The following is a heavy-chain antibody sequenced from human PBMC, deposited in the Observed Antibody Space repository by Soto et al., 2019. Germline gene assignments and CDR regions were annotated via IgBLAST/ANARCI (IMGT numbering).Heavy chain of an antibody. CDR3: ARQGFGPLRGLVDV. Sequence: QVQLQESGPGLVKPSETLSLSCTVSGGSISSYYWSWFRQSPGKRMEWIGYVHHSWGSSYNPSLQSRVAISRDSSKSQFSLKVTSVTATDTAVYYCARQGFGPLRGLVDVWGQGTTVTVSS. D-gene: IGHD3-10*01. CDR1: GGSISSYY. CDR2: VHHSWGS. V-gene: IGHV4-59*08. J-gene: IGHJ6*02.